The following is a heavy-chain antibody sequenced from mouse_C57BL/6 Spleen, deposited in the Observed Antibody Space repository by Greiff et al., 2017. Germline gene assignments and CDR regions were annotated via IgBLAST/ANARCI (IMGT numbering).Heavy chain of an antibody. D-gene: IGHD1-1*01. CDR1: GYTFTSYD. Sequence: QVQLQQSGPELVKPGASVKLSCKASGYTFTSYDINWVKQRPGQGLEWIGWIYPRAGSTKYNEKFKGKATLTVDTSSSTAYMELHSLTSEDSAVYFCARRDYYGSSNWYFDVWGTGTTVTVSS. V-gene: IGHV1-85*01. J-gene: IGHJ1*03. CDR2: IYPRAGST. CDR3: ARRDYYGSSNWYFDV.